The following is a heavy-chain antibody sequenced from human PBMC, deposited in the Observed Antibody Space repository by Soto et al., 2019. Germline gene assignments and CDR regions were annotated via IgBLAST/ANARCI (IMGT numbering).Heavy chain of an antibody. CDR3: ARGRDGDY. CDR2: ISAHNGNT. Sequence: QVHLVQSGAEVKKPGASVKVSCKGSGYAFTTYGITWGRQAPGQGLEWMGWISAHNGNTNYARKLQGRVTVTRDTSTSTAYMELRRLRSDDTAVYYWARGRDGDYWGQGALVTVSS. V-gene: IGHV1-18*01. CDR1: GYAFTTYG. D-gene: IGHD6-6*01. J-gene: IGHJ4*02.